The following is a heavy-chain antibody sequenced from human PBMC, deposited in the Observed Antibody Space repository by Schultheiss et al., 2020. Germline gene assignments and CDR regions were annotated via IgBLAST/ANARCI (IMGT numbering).Heavy chain of an antibody. J-gene: IGHJ4*02. V-gene: IGHV4-61*01. CDR1: GGSVSSGSYY. Sequence: SQTLSLTCTVSGGSVSSGSYYWSWIRQPPGKGLEWIGYIYYSGSTNYNPSLKSRVTISVDTSKNQFSLKLSSVTAADTAVYYCARVRGNWNYGELFDYWGQGTLVNVYS. D-gene: IGHD1-7*01. CDR2: IYYSGST. CDR3: ARVRGNWNYGELFDY.